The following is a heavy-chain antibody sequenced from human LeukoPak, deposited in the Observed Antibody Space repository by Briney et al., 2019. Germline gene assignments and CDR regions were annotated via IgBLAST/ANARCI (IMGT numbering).Heavy chain of an antibody. CDR2: IYHSGST. V-gene: IGHV4-30-2*01. CDR3: ARDRIPDY. CDR1: GGSISSGGYY. J-gene: IGHJ4*02. D-gene: IGHD2-15*01. Sequence: SETLSLTCTVSGGSISSGGYYWSWIRQPPGKGLEWIGYIYHSGSTYYNPSLKSRVTISVDRSKNQFSLKLSSVTAADTAVYYCARDRIPDYWGQGTLVTVSS.